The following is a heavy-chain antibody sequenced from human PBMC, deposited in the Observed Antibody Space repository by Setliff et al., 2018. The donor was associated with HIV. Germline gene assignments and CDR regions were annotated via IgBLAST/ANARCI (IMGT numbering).Heavy chain of an antibody. CDR3: ARDSTTSLDY. J-gene: IGHJ4*02. D-gene: IGHD1-1*01. CDR1: GGSISSYF. V-gene: IGHV4-59*01. Sequence: SETLSLTCTVSGGSISSYFWSWIRQPPGKGLEWIGYIYYSGSTNYNPSLKSRVTISVDTSKNQFSLKRSSVTAADTAVYYCARDSTTSLDYWGQGTLVTVSS. CDR2: IYYSGST.